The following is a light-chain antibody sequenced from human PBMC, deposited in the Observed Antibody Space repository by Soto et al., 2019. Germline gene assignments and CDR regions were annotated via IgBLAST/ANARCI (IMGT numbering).Light chain of an antibody. J-gene: IGLJ3*02. V-gene: IGLV1-44*01. CDR1: RSNIGSNL. CDR3: AAWDDSLNGLV. CDR2: NNN. Sequence: QSVLTQPPSASGTPGQRVTISCSGSRSNIGSNLVNWYQQLPGTAPKLLMYNNNQRPSGVPDRFPGSKSGTSASLAISGLQSEDEADYHCAAWDDSLNGLVFGGGTKLTVL.